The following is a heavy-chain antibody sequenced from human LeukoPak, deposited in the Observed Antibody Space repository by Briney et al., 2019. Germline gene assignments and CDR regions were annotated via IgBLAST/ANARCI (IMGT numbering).Heavy chain of an antibody. CDR2: ISSSSSYI. CDR3: ARLISGSMGYYYMDV. Sequence: GGSLRLSCAASGFTFSSYSMNWVRQAPGKGLEWVSSISSSSSYIYYADSVKGRFTISRDNAKNSLYLQMNSLRAEDTAEYYCARLISGSMGYYYMDVWGKGTTVTVSS. D-gene: IGHD6-19*01. CDR1: GFTFSSYS. V-gene: IGHV3-21*01. J-gene: IGHJ6*03.